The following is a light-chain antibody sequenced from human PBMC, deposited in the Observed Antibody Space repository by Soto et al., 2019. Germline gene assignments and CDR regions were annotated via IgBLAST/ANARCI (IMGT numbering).Light chain of an antibody. Sequence: EFVLTQSPGTLSLSPGERATLSCRASQSVSNNYLAWYQQKPGQAPRLLIYGASNRATGIPDRFSGSGSGTHFTLTFCSMQAEDSAVYYFHQRSCFGGGTKVDSK. CDR2: GAS. CDR1: QSVSNNY. CDR3: HQRSC. J-gene: IGKJ4*01. V-gene: IGKV3D-20*02.